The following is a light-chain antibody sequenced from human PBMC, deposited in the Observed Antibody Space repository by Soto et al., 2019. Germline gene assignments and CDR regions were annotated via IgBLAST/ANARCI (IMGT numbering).Light chain of an antibody. Sequence: IQVTQSPSSVSASVXDRFTITCRASQSISSYLNWYQQKPGKAPKLLIYAASSLQSGVPSRFSGSGSGTDFTLTISSLQPEDFATYYCQQSYSTPITFGQATRLEIK. CDR2: AAS. CDR3: QQSYSTPIT. CDR1: QSISSY. V-gene: IGKV1-39*01. J-gene: IGKJ5*01.